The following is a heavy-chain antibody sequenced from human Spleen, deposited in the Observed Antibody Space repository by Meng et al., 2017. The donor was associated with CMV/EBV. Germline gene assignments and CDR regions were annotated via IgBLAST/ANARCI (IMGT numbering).Heavy chain of an antibody. D-gene: IGHD3-3*01. Sequence: ASVKVSCKASGYTFSTSDVNWVRQATGQGLEWMGWMNPKSGNTGYAQKLQGRVTMTRNTSINTAYMELSSLKSEDTAVYYCARVGEVQYDFWSGRYYYCGMDVWGQGTTVTVSS. J-gene: IGHJ6*02. CDR2: MNPKSGNT. CDR1: GYTFSTSD. V-gene: IGHV1-8*01. CDR3: ARVGEVQYDFWSGRYYYCGMDV.